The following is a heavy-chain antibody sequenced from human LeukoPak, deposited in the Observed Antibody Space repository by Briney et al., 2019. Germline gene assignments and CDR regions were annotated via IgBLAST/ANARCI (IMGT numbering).Heavy chain of an antibody. CDR2: IYYSGST. D-gene: IGHD2-2*01. Sequence: PSQTLSLTCTVSGGSISSGDYYWSWIRQPPGKGLEWIGYIYYSGSTYYNPSLKSRVTISVDTSKNQFSLKLSSVTAADTAVYYCARDARGMIVVVPAAAPHYGMDVWGKGTTVTASS. CDR3: ARDARGMIVVVPAAAPHYGMDV. V-gene: IGHV4-30-4*01. J-gene: IGHJ6*04. CDR1: GGSISSGDYY.